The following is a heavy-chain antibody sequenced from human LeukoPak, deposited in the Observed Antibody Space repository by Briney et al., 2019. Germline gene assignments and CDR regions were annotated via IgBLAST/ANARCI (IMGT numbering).Heavy chain of an antibody. J-gene: IGHJ4*02. D-gene: IGHD3-3*01. V-gene: IGHV3-23*01. Sequence: GGSLRLSCAASGFTFSSYGMSWVRQAPGKGLEWVSAISGSGGSTHYADSVKGRFTISRDNSQNTLYIQMESLRVEDTAVYYCVKAQRGFDDFWSGYDYWGQGSLVTVSS. CDR3: VKAQRGFDDFWSGYDY. CDR1: GFTFSSYG. CDR2: ISGSGGST.